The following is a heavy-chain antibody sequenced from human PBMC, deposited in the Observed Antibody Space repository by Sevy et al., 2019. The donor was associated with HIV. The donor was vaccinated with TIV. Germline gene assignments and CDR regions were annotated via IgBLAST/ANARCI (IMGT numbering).Heavy chain of an antibody. V-gene: IGHV3-48*02. CDR3: ARVHPDEHYFDY. Sequence: GGSLRLSCAASGFTFSSYSMNWVRQAPGKRLEWVSYISSSSSTIYYADSVKGRFTISRDNAKNSLYLQMNSLRDEDMAVYYCARVHPDEHYFDYWGQGTLVTVSS. CDR2: ISSSSSTI. J-gene: IGHJ4*02. CDR1: GFTFSSYS.